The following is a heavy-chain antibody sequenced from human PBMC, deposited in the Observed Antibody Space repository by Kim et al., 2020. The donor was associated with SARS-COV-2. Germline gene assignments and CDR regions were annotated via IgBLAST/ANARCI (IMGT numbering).Heavy chain of an antibody. CDR3: ASGILTGYAYYYYYGMDV. CDR2: INHSGST. V-gene: IGHV4-34*01. Sequence: SETLSLTCAVYGGSFSGYYWSWIRQPPGKGLEWIGEINHSGSTNYNPSPKSRVTISVDTSKNQFSLKLNSVTAADTAVYYCASGILTGYAYYYYYGMDVWGQGTTVTVSS. CDR1: GGSFSGYY. D-gene: IGHD3-9*01. J-gene: IGHJ6*02.